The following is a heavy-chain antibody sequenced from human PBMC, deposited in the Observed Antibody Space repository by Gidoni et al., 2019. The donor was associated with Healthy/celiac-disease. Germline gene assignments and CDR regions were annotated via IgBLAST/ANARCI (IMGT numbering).Heavy chain of an antibody. CDR3: AREVVGATRVLDP. D-gene: IGHD1-26*01. J-gene: IGHJ5*02. CDR2: INSDGSST. V-gene: IGHV3-74*01. CDR1: GFTFSSYW. Sequence: EVQLVESGGGLVQPGGSLRLSCAASGFTFSSYWMNWVRQAPGKGLVWVSRINSDGSSTSYADSVKGRFTISRDNAKNTLYLQMNSLRAEDTAVYYCAREVVGATRVLDPWGQGTLVTVSS.